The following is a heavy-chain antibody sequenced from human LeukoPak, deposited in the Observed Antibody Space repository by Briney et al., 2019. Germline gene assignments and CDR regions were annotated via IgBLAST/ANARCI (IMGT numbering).Heavy chain of an antibody. CDR3: ARLRLRLGELSFPTPFDY. CDR2: INHSGST. J-gene: IGHJ4*02. Sequence: PSETLSLTCAVYGGSFSGYYWSWIRQPPGKGLEWIGEINHSGSTNYNPSLKSRVTISVDTSKNQFSLKLSSVTAADTAVYYCARLRLRLGELSFPTPFDYWGQGTLVTVSS. CDR1: GGSFSGYY. D-gene: IGHD3-16*02. V-gene: IGHV4-34*01.